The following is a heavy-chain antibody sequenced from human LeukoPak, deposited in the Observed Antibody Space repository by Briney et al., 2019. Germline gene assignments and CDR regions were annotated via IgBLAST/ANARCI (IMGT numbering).Heavy chain of an antibody. CDR1: GYTFTSYG. Sequence: ASVKVSCKASGYTFTSYGISWVRQAPGKGLEWMGGFDPEDGETIYAQKFQGRITMTEDTSTDTAYMALSTLRSEDTAVYYCATTSPWSGRFNSWGQGTLVTVSS. D-gene: IGHD3-3*01. V-gene: IGHV1-24*01. CDR3: ATTSPWSGRFNS. CDR2: FDPEDGET. J-gene: IGHJ4*02.